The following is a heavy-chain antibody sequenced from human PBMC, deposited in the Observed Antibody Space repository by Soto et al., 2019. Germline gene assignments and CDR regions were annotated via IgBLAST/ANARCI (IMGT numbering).Heavy chain of an antibody. CDR1: GGSISGYY. V-gene: IGHV4-59*01. Sequence: PSETLSLTCTVSGGSISGYYWSWIRQPPGKGLEWIGYIYYSGSTNYNPSLKSRVTISVDTSKNQFSLELSSVTAADTAVYYCARVPYDFWSGYYFDYWGQGTLVTVSS. D-gene: IGHD3-3*01. CDR3: ARVPYDFWSGYYFDY. J-gene: IGHJ4*02. CDR2: IYYSGST.